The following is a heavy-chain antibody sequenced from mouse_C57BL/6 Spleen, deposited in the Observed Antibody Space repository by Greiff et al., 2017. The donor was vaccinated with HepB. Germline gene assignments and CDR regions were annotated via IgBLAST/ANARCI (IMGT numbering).Heavy chain of an antibody. CDR1: GYAFSSSW. Sequence: VKVVESGPELVKPGASVKISCKASGYAFSSSWMNWVKQRPGKGLEWIGRIYPGDGDTNYNGKFKGKATLTADKSSSTAYMQLSSLTSEDSAVYFCARGGNCLDYWGQGTTLTVSA. D-gene: IGHD2-1*01. V-gene: IGHV1-82*01. CDR2: IYPGDGDT. J-gene: IGHJ2*01. CDR3: ARGGNCLDY.